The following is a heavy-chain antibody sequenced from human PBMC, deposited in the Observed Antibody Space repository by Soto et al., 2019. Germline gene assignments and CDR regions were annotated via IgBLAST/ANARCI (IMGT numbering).Heavy chain of an antibody. Sequence: PSETLSLTCTVSGGSISSSSYYWGWIRQPPGKGLEWIGSIYYSGSTYYNPSLKSRVTISVDTSKNQFSLKLSSVTAADTAVYYCARTLGYCTNGVCYIVGYYYYGMDVWGQGTTVTVSS. D-gene: IGHD2-8*01. V-gene: IGHV4-39*01. J-gene: IGHJ6*02. CDR2: IYYSGST. CDR3: ARTLGYCTNGVCYIVGYYYYGMDV. CDR1: GGSISSSSYY.